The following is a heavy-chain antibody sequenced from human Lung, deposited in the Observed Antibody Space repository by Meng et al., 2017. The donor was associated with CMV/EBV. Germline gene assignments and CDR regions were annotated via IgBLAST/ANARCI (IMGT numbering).Heavy chain of an antibody. Sequence: TFGSYGFNWVRQAPGKGLEWVAGISYDGSKNFYAESVKGRFIISRDNSNSKLFLQMNNLRSEDTAMYYCARDRGDRRGSYVRNWFDPWGQGTLVTVSS. V-gene: IGHV3-30*04. CDR1: TFGSYG. J-gene: IGHJ5*02. CDR3: ARDRGDRRGSYVRNWFDP. D-gene: IGHD3-10*01. CDR2: ISYDGSKN.